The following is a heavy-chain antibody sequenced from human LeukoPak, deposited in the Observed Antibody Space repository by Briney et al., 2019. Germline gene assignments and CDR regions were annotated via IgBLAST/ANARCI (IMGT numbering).Heavy chain of an antibody. Sequence: PSETLSLTCTVSGGSISSSSYYWGWIRQPPGKGLEWIGSVYYTGASYYNPSLKSRVTISIDTSKKHFSLKLTSVTAADTAVYYCARQGYGSGSDYWGQGTLVTVSS. V-gene: IGHV4-39*07. CDR2: VYYTGAS. J-gene: IGHJ4*02. CDR3: ARQGYGSGSDY. CDR1: GGSISSSSYY. D-gene: IGHD3-10*01.